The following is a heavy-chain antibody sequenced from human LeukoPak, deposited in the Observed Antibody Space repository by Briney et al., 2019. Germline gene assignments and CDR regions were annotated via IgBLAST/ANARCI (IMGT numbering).Heavy chain of an antibody. Sequence: GGSLRLSCAASGFTFSSYSMNWVRQAPGKGLEWVSYISSSSSTIYYADSVKGRFTISRDNAKSSLSLQMNSLRVEDTAVYYCARGVVVAPRSAFDIWGQGTMVTVSS. CDR3: ARGVVVAPRSAFDI. D-gene: IGHD2-2*01. J-gene: IGHJ3*02. CDR2: ISSSSSTI. V-gene: IGHV3-48*01. CDR1: GFTFSSYS.